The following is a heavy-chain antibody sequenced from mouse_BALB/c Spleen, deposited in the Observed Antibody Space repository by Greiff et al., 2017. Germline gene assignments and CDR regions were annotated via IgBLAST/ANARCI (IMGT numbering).Heavy chain of an antibody. V-gene: IGHV2-4-1*01. CDR2: IWSGGST. D-gene: IGHD2-1*01. CDR3: ARNPNYGNYGYYAMDY. J-gene: IGHJ4*01. Sequence: QVQLQQSGPGLVQPSQSLSITCTVSGFSLTSYGVHWVRQSPGKGLEWLGVIWSGGSTDYNAAFISRLSISKDNSKSQVFFKMNSLQADDTAIYYCARNPNYGNYGYYAMDYWGQGTSVTVSS. CDR1: GFSLTSYG.